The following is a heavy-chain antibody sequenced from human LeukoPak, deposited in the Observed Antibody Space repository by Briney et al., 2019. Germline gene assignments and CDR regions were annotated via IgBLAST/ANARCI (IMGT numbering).Heavy chain of an antibody. J-gene: IGHJ4*02. Sequence: SETLSLTCAVYGGSFSGYYWSWIRQPPGKGLEWIGEINHSGSTNYNPSLKSRVTISVDTSKNQFSLKLNSVTAADTAVYYCASTDQGDDILTGYYPIDYWGQGTLVTVSS. CDR2: INHSGST. CDR3: ASTDQGDDILTGYYPIDY. V-gene: IGHV4-34*01. D-gene: IGHD3-9*01. CDR1: GGSFSGYY.